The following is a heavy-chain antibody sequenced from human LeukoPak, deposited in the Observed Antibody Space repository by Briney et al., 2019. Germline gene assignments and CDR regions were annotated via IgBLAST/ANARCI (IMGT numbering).Heavy chain of an antibody. CDR3: ARGSLFDY. CDR2: IKQDGSEK. J-gene: IGHJ4*02. CDR1: GFTFSSYW. V-gene: IGHV3-7*01. Sequence: GGSLRLSCAASGFTFSSYWISWVRQAPGKGLEWVANIKQDGSEKYYVDSVKGRFTISRDNAKNSLYLQMNSLRAEDTAVYYCARGSLFDYWGQGTLVTVSS.